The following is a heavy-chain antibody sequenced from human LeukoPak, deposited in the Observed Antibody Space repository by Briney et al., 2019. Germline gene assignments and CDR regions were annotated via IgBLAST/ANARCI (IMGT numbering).Heavy chain of an antibody. V-gene: IGHV3-23*01. Sequence: PGGSLRLSCEASGFTFIRYAMRWVRQAPGKGLEWVSSINDNAFSTYYGDSVKGRFTISRDNSKSTLYIQMNSLRAEDTAVYYCARAKPKNMVRGLIMRRESRYYFDYWGQGTLVTVSS. J-gene: IGHJ4*02. D-gene: IGHD3-10*01. CDR2: INDNAFST. CDR1: GFTFIRYA. CDR3: ARAKPKNMVRGLIMRRESRYYFDY.